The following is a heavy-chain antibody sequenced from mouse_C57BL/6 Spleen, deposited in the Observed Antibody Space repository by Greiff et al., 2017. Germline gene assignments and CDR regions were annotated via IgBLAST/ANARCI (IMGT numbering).Heavy chain of an antibody. V-gene: IGHV1-59*01. Sequence: QVQLKQPGAELVRPGTSVKLSCKASGYTFTSYWMHWVKQRPGQGLEWIGVIDPSDSYTNYNQKFKGKATLTVDTSSSTAYMQLSSLTSEDSAVYYCARNLRGYGSSYDGAYWGQGTLVTVSA. D-gene: IGHD1-1*01. CDR1: GYTFTSYW. CDR2: IDPSDSYT. J-gene: IGHJ3*01. CDR3: ARNLRGYGSSYDGAY.